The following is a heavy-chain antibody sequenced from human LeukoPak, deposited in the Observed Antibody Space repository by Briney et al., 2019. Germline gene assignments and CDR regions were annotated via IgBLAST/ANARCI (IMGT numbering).Heavy chain of an antibody. D-gene: IGHD5-12*01. CDR2: IYHSGST. V-gene: IGHV4-38-2*01. CDR3: ARQGGATKFDY. Sequence: SETLSLTCAVSGYSISSGYYWGWIRQPPGKGLEWIGSIYHSGSTYYNPSLKSRVTIPVDTSKNQFSLKLSSVTAADTAVYYCARQGGATKFDYWGQGTLVTVSS. J-gene: IGHJ4*02. CDR1: GYSISSGYY.